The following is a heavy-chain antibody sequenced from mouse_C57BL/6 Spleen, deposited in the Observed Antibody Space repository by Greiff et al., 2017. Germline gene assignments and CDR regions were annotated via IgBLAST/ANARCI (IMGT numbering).Heavy chain of an antibody. V-gene: IGHV1-55*01. CDR1: GYTFTSYW. J-gene: IGHJ1*03. Sequence: QVQLQQPGAELVKPGASVKMSCKASGYTFTSYWITWVKQRPGQGLGWIGDIYPGSGSTNYNEKFKSKATLTVDTSSSTAYMQLSSLTSEDSAVYYCARIFITTVVRYFDVWGTGTTVTVSS. CDR2: IYPGSGST. CDR3: ARIFITTVVRYFDV. D-gene: IGHD1-1*01.